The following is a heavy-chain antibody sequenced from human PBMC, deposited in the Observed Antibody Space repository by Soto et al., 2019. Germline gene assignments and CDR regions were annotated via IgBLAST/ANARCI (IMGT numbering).Heavy chain of an antibody. V-gene: IGHV4-59*01. J-gene: IGHJ6*02. Sequence: PSETLSLTCTVSGGAISFYTWNWIRQSPGKGPEWLGYIYGSGSANYNPSLKSRLTISVGTSKNQFSLNLSSVTAADTAIYYCARGQTVRAFEFWGQGTTVTVSS. CDR3: ARGQTVRAFEF. CDR2: IYGSGSA. D-gene: IGHD3-9*01. CDR1: GGAISFYT.